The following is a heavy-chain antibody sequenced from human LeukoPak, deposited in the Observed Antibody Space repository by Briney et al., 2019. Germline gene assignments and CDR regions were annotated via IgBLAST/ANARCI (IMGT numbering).Heavy chain of an antibody. D-gene: IGHD2-15*01. CDR1: GFTVSSNY. V-gene: IGHV3-30*18. CDR3: AKDLLPGSPDYFDY. Sequence: GGSLRLSCAASGFTVSSNYMSWVRQAPGKGLEWVAVMSGDGNIQLYSDSVKGRFTVSRDTSKTTLYLQMDSLRAEDTAVYFCAKDLLPGSPDYFDYWGQGTLVTVSS. J-gene: IGHJ4*02. CDR2: MSGDGNIQ.